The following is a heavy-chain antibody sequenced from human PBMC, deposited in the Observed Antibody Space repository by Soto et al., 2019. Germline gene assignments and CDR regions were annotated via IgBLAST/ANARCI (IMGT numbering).Heavy chain of an antibody. Sequence: SVPLSLTCTVADGCIFSGYWSWIRQPPGKGLEWIGYISYSGNTNYNPSLKSRVTMSVDTPKNQFSLRLSSVTTADTAVYYCAGLRGYAGSPIDYWGQGTLVTVSS. V-gene: IGHV4-59*01. CDR2: ISYSGNT. CDR3: AGLRGYAGSPIDY. CDR1: DGCIFSGY. J-gene: IGHJ4*02. D-gene: IGHD2-15*01.